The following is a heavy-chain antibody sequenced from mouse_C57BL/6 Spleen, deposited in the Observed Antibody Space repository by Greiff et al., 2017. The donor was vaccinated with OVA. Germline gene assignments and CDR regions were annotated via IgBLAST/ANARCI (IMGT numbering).Heavy chain of an antibody. CDR2: INPNNGGT. V-gene: IGHV1-26*01. CDR1: GYTFTDYY. CDR3: AGDYGNLAY. J-gene: IGHJ3*01. D-gene: IGHD2-1*01. Sequence: VQLQQSGPELVKPGASVKISCKASGYTFTDYYMNWVKQSHGKSLEWIGDINPNNGGTSYNQKFKGKATLTVDKSSSTAYMELRSLTSEDSAVYYCAGDYGNLAYWGQGTLVTVSA.